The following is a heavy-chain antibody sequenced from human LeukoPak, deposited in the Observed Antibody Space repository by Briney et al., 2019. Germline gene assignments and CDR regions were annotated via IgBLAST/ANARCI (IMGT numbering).Heavy chain of an antibody. CDR1: GYSFTSYW. Sequence: GESLKISCKGSGYSFTSYWIGWVRQMPGKGLEWMGIIYPGDSDTRYSPSFQGQVTISADKSISTAYLQWSSLKASDTAMYYCARLGNDYYGSGSYGDYYYYYMDVWGKGTTVTVSS. V-gene: IGHV5-51*01. D-gene: IGHD3-10*01. J-gene: IGHJ6*03. CDR2: IYPGDSDT. CDR3: ARLGNDYYGSGSYGDYYYYYMDV.